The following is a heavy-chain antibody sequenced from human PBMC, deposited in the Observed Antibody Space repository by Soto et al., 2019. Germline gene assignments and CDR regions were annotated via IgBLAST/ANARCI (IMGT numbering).Heavy chain of an antibody. J-gene: IGHJ4*02. D-gene: IGHD4-17*01. CDR2: IFYGGSSK. CDR3: ARPFEYGDYSFDY. CDR1: GFTFSSYV. V-gene: IGHV3-30-3*01. Sequence: GGSLRLSCAASGFTFSSYVMHWVRQAPGKGLEWVALIFYGGSSKYYADSVKGRFTISRDNTKNMLYLHMNSLRAEDTAVYYCARPFEYGDYSFDYWGQGTLVTVSS.